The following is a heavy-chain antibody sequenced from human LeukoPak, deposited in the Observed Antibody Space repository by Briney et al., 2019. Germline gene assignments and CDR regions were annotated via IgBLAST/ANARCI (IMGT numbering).Heavy chain of an antibody. Sequence: GGSLRLSCAASGFSVSTRYMNWVRQAPGKGLEWVSVLYSGGSAYYADSVKGRFTISRDNSANILYLQMNSLTINDTAVYYCARGGGAGFEYWGQGTLVTVSS. V-gene: IGHV3-53*05. CDR3: ARGGGAGFEY. CDR2: LYSGGSA. CDR1: GFSVSTRY. J-gene: IGHJ4*02.